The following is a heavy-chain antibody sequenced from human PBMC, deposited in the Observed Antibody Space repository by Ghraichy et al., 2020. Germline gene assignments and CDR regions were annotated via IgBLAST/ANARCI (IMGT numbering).Heavy chain of an antibody. CDR3: ARGAHYGMDV. CDR2: IGSDGSGT. CDR1: GFTFRSNY. Sequence: GGSLRLSCEASGFTFRSNYMHWVRQTPGNGLVWVSGIGSDGSGTSYVDSVKGRFTISRDNSKNTLNLQVNSLRVEDTGVYFCARGAHYGMDVWGQGTTVTVS. V-gene: IGHV3-74*01. J-gene: IGHJ6*02.